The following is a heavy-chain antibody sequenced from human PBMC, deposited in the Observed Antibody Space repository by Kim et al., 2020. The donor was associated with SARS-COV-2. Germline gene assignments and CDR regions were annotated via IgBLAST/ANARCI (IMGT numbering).Heavy chain of an antibody. CDR1: GGSFSGYY. Sequence: SETLSLTCAVYGGSFSGYYWSWIRQPPGKGLEWIGEINHSGSTNYNPSLKSRVTISVDTSKNQFSLKLSSVTAADTAVYYCARGFSCSSTSCYPGYYYGMDVWGQGTTVTVSS. J-gene: IGHJ6*02. V-gene: IGHV4-34*01. CDR3: ARGFSCSSTSCYPGYYYGMDV. CDR2: INHSGST. D-gene: IGHD2-2*01.